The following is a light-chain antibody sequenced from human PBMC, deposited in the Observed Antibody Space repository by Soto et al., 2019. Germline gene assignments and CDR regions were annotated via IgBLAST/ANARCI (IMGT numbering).Light chain of an antibody. V-gene: IGKV3-20*01. CDR2: GAS. J-gene: IGKJ4*01. CDR3: QQYASSPLT. Sequence: ELVLTQSPGTLSVSPGERATLSCRASQSVGRNYLAWYQQKPGQDPRILIYGASSRATGVPDRFSGSGYGQDFALTISSLDPEDFAVDFCQQYASSPLTFGGGNKVET. CDR1: QSVGRNY.